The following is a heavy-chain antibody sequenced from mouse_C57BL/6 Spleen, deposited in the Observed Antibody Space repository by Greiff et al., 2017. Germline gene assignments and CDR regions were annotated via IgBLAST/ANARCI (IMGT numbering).Heavy chain of an antibody. CDR3: ARDEGSSGPFAY. Sequence: DVKLVESEGGLVQPGRSMKLSCTASGFTFSDYYMAWVRQVPEKGLEWVANINYDGSSTYYLDSLKSRFIISRDNAKNILYLQMSSLKSEDTATYYCARDEGSSGPFAYWGQGTLVTVSA. V-gene: IGHV5-16*01. CDR1: GFTFSDYY. J-gene: IGHJ3*01. D-gene: IGHD3-2*02. CDR2: INYDGSST.